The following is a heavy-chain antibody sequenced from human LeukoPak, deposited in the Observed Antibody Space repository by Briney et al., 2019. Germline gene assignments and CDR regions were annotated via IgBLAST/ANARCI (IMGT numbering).Heavy chain of an antibody. J-gene: IGHJ5*02. Sequence: SETLSLTCTVSGGSISSGSYYWSWIRQPAGKGLEWIGRIYTSGSTNYNPSLKSRVTISVDTSKNQFSLKLSSVTAADTAVYYCARAGSGYAGDLNWFDPWGQGTLVTVSS. V-gene: IGHV4-61*02. CDR1: GGSISSGSYY. D-gene: IGHD3-16*01. CDR3: ARAGSGYAGDLNWFDP. CDR2: IYTSGST.